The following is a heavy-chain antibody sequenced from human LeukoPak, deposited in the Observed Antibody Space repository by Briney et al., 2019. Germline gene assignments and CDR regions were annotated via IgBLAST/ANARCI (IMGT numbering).Heavy chain of an antibody. CDR3: ARGCSSTSCYAGGAFDI. Sequence: SETLSLTCTVSGGSISSYYWSWIRQPPGKGLEWIGYIYYSGSTNYNPSLESRVTISVDTSKNQFSLKLSSVTAADTAVYYCARGCSSTSCYAGGAFDIWGQGTMVTVSS. CDR2: IYYSGST. V-gene: IGHV4-59*01. D-gene: IGHD2-2*01. J-gene: IGHJ3*02. CDR1: GGSISSYY.